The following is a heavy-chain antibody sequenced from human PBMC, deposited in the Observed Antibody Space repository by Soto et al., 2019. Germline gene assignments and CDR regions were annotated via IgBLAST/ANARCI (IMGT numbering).Heavy chain of an antibody. Sequence: QITLKESGPALVKPTQTLTLTCSCSGFSRSISGVGVGWIRQPPGKALEWLALIYWDDDKGYTPYLKSRLTITKDTSKNQVVLTMTNMDPVDACTYYCTHVETTVTKLWGQGTLVTVSS. D-gene: IGHD4-17*01. V-gene: IGHV2-5*02. CDR1: GFSRSISGVG. CDR2: IYWDDDK. J-gene: IGHJ4*02. CDR3: THVETTVTKL.